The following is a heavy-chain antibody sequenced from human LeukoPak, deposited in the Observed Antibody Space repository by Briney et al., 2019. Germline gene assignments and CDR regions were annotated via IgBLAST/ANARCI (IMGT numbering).Heavy chain of an antibody. CDR1: GFTFSSYA. D-gene: IGHD6-6*01. V-gene: IGHV3-23*01. J-gene: IGHJ4*02. Sequence: PGGSLRLSCAASGFTFSSYAMSWVRQAPGKGLEWVSAISGSGGSTYYADSVKGRFTISRDNSKTTLYLQMNRLRAEDTAVYSCAKTLSSIAARPTLDYWGQGTLVTVSA. CDR3: AKTLSSIAARPTLDY. CDR2: ISGSGGST.